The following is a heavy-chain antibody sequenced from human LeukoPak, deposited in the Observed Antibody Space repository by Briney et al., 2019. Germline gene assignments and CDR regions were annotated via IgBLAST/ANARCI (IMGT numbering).Heavy chain of an antibody. D-gene: IGHD1-26*01. CDR3: VKDVGVTSRYWFDP. J-gene: IGHJ5*02. CDR2: ISGSGGSP. Sequence: PGWSLRLSCAASGFTFSSYAMSWVRQAPGKGLEWVSAISGSGGSPHYAESVKGRFTISRDNSKSTLYLQMNSLRAEDPAVFYCVKDVGVTSRYWFDPWGQGTQVTVSS. CDR1: GFTFSSYA. V-gene: IGHV3-23*01.